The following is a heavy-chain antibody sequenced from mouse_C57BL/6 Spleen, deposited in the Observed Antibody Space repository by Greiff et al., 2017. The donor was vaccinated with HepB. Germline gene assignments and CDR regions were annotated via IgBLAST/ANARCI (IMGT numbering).Heavy chain of an antibody. V-gene: IGHV1-61*01. D-gene: IGHD4-1*01. CDR2: IYPSDSET. Sequence: VQLQQPGAELVRPGSSVKLSCKASGYTFTSYWMDWVKQRPGQGLEWIGNIYPSDSETHYNQKFKDKATLTVDKSSSTAYMQLSSLTSEDSAVYYCARSDSGTRFAYWGQGTLVTVSA. CDR3: ARSDSGTRFAY. J-gene: IGHJ3*01. CDR1: GYTFTSYW.